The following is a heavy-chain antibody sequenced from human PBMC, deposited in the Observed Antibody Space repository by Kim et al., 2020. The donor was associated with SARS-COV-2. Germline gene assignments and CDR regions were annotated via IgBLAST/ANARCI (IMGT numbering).Heavy chain of an antibody. CDR3: AKNSGYAYAFDY. Sequence: GGSLRLSCAASGFRFNDYAMHWVRQAPGKGLEWVSGISWNSGTIDYADSVKGRFTISRDNAKNSLFLQMNSLRTNDTAFSCCAKNSGYAYAFDYWGQGALVSASS. CDR2: ISWNSGTI. CDR1: GFRFNDYA. J-gene: IGHJ4*02. V-gene: IGHV3-9*01. D-gene: IGHD5-12*01.